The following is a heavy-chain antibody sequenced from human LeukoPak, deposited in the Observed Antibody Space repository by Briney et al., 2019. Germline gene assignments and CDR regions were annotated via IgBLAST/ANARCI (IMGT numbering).Heavy chain of an antibody. V-gene: IGHV4-30-4*01. CDR1: GGSISSGDYY. Sequence: SETLSLTCTVSGGSISSGDYYWSWIRQPPGKGLEWIGYIYYSGSTYYNPSLKSRVTISVDTSKNQFSLKLSSVTAADTAVYYCARKPRGSSPGLFDYWGQGTLVTVSS. CDR2: IYYSGST. J-gene: IGHJ4*02. D-gene: IGHD6-6*01. CDR3: ARKPRGSSPGLFDY.